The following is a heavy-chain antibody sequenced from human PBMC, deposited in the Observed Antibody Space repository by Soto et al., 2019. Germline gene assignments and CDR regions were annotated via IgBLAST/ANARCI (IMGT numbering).Heavy chain of an antibody. Sequence: GGSLRLSFVVSGSSFSSSWMHWFRQAPGKGRVWVSRINSDGISTNYADSVKGRFTTSRDNAKNMLYLQMNSLRVEDTALYYCVTGWSGYWGQGTLVTVSS. J-gene: IGHJ4*02. CDR2: INSDGIST. V-gene: IGHV3-74*01. CDR3: VTGWSGY. D-gene: IGHD2-15*01. CDR1: GSSFSSSW.